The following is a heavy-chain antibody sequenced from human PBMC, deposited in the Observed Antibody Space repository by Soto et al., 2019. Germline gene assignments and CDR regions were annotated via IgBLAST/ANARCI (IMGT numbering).Heavy chain of an antibody. J-gene: IGHJ4*03. CDR2: ISHDGSNK. CDR1: GFTYSKYT. V-gene: IGHV3-30-3*01. Sequence: GGSRRLSCAASGFTYSKYTMHWVRQAPGKGLEWVAAISHDGSNKYYGDSVKGRFTISRDNSKNTLSVQMSNLKSEDTAVYYCARYRARLGELSLLGYFDY. CDR3: ARYRARLGELSLLGYFDY. D-gene: IGHD3-16*02.